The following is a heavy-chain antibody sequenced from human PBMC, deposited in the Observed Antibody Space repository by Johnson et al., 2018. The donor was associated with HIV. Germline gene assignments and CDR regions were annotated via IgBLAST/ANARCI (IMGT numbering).Heavy chain of an antibody. CDR3: TTLPPTWRAFHI. CDR2: IKSKTDGGTT. CDR1: GFTFSNAW. V-gene: IGHV3-15*01. J-gene: IGHJ3*02. D-gene: IGHD4-11*01. Sequence: EVQLVESGGGLVKPGGSLRLSCAASGFTFSNAWMSWVRQAPGKGLEWVGRIKSKTDGGTTDYAAPVKGRFIISRDDAKHTLYLQMNSLKSEDTAVYFCTTLPPTWRAFHIWGQGTMVTVSS.